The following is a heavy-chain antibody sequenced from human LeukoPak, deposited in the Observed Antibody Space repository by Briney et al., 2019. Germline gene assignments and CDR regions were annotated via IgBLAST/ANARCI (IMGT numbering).Heavy chain of an antibody. CDR2: ISAYNGNT. D-gene: IGHD2-15*01. CDR1: GYTFTSYG. CDR3: AREAEGYCSGGSCYPEYFQH. J-gene: IGHJ1*01. V-gene: IGHV1-18*04. Sequence: ASVKVSCKASGYTFTSYGISWVRQAPGQGLEWMGWISAYNGNTSYAQKLQGRVTMTTDTSTSTAYMELRSLRSDDTAVYYCAREAEGYCSGGSCYPEYFQHWGQGTLVTVSS.